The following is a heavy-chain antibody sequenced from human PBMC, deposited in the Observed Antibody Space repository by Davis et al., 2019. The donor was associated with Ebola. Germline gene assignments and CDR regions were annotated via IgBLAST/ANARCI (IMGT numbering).Heavy chain of an antibody. J-gene: IGHJ4*02. V-gene: IGHV1-69*13. CDR3: ARGEGYCTGGVCRFDY. D-gene: IGHD2-8*02. CDR1: GGTFSSYA. CDR2: IIPIFGTA. Sequence: SVKVSCKASGGTFSSYAISWVRQAPGQGLEWMGGIIPIFGTANYAQKFQGRVTITADESTSTAYMELSSLRSEDTAVYYCARGEGYCTGGVCRFDYWGQGTLVTVSS.